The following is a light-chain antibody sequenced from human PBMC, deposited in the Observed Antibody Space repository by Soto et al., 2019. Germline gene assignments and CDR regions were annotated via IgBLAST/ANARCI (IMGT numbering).Light chain of an antibody. V-gene: IGKV1-5*03. Sequence: DIQMTQSPSTLPASVGDRVTITCRASQTIINWLAWYQQKPGKAPKLLIYKASSLESEVPSRFSGSGSETEFTLTINSLQPDDSATYYCQQYHTYRWTFGQGTKVDIK. CDR2: KAS. J-gene: IGKJ1*01. CDR3: QQYHTYRWT. CDR1: QTIINW.